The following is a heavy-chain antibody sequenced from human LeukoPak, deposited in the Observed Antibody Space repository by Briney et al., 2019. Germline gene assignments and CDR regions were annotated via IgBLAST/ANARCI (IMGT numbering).Heavy chain of an antibody. CDR3: ARWRGRQSEFDY. CDR1: GFTFSSYV. CDR2: IKEDESDE. D-gene: IGHD1-1*01. V-gene: IGHV3-7*01. Sequence: SGGSLRLSCAASGFTFSSYVMSWVRQAPGKGLEWVAHIKEDESDEYYVDSVRGRFTASRDNAKNSVNLQMNSLRVEDTAVYYCARWRGRQSEFDYWGQGTLVTVSS. J-gene: IGHJ4*02.